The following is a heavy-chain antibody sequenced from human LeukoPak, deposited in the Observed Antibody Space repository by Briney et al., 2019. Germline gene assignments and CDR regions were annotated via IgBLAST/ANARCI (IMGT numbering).Heavy chain of an antibody. J-gene: IGHJ2*01. CDR1: GGSVGGYY. Sequence: SETLSLACTVSGGSVGGYYWSWIRQPPGKGLEWIGYIYYSGSTNYSPSLKSRLTISVDTSKNQFSLKLSSVTAADTAVYYCARTYGSSGLGYFDLWGRGTLVTVSS. CDR3: ARTYGSSGLGYFDL. D-gene: IGHD6-13*01. CDR2: IYYSGST. V-gene: IGHV4-59*02.